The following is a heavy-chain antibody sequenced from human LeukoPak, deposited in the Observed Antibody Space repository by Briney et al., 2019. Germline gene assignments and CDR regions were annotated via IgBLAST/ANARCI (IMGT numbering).Heavy chain of an antibody. CDR2: ISYDGSNK. J-gene: IGHJ4*02. Sequence: GGSLRLSCAASGFTFSSYAMHWVRQAPGKGLEWVAVISYDGSNKYYADSVKGRFTISRDNAKNSLYLQMNSLRAEDTAVYYCARTLNDVWRYFDYWGQGTLVTVSS. CDR1: GFTFSSYA. V-gene: IGHV3-30*04. CDR3: ARTLNDVWRYFDY. D-gene: IGHD3-3*01.